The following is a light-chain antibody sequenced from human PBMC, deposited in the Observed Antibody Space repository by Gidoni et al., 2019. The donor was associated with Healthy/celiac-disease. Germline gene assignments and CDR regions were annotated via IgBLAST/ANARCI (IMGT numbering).Light chain of an antibody. Sequence: QSALTQPRSVSGSPGQSVTFPCTGTSSNVGGYNYVSWYQQHPGKAPKLMIYDVSKRPSGVPDRFAGSKSGNTASLTISGLQAEDEADYYCCSYAGSYTWVFGGGTKLTVL. CDR2: DVS. CDR3: CSYAGSYTWV. V-gene: IGLV2-11*01. CDR1: SSNVGGYNY. J-gene: IGLJ3*02.